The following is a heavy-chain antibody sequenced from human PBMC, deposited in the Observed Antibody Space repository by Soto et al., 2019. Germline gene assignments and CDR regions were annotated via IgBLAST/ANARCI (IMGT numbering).Heavy chain of an antibody. CDR2: IDPRSGGT. D-gene: IGHD3-10*01. J-gene: IGHJ4*02. CDR3: ATDDYGIFPY. CDR1: GYPFTTYY. V-gene: IGHV1-2*02. Sequence: ASVKVSCKVSGYPFTTYYIHWLRQAPGQGLEWMGWIDPRSGGTVYEQKFQGRVTMTRDASISTVYMDLSGLTSDDTALYYCATDDYGIFPYWGQGSLVTVS.